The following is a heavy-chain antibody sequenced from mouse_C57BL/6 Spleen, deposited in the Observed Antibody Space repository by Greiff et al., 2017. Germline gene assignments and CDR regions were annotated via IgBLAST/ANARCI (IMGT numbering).Heavy chain of an antibody. J-gene: IGHJ3*01. D-gene: IGHD1-1*01. Sequence: VQLQQSGAELAKPGASVKLSCKASGYTFTSYWMHWVKKRPGQGLEWIGYINPSSGYTKYNQKFKDKDTLTADKSSSTAYMQLSSLTYEDSAVYYCARREDSRGFAYWGQGTLVTVSA. CDR2: INPSSGYT. CDR1: GYTFTSYW. V-gene: IGHV1-7*01. CDR3: ARREDSRGFAY.